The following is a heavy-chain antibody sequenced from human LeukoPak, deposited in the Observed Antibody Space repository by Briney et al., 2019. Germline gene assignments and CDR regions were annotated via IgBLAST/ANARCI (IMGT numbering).Heavy chain of an antibody. Sequence: SETLSLTCAVYGGSFSGYYWSWIRQPPGKGLVWIGEINHSGSTNYNPSLKSRVTISVDTSKNQFSLKLSSVTAADTAVCYCARHSQYRLLRKSGFDPWGQGTLVTVSS. CDR1: GGSFSGYY. D-gene: IGHD2-2*01. V-gene: IGHV4-34*01. CDR3: ARHSQYRLLRKSGFDP. J-gene: IGHJ5*02. CDR2: INHSGST.